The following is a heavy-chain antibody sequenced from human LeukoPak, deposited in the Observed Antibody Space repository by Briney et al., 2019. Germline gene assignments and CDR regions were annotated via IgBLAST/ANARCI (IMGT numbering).Heavy chain of an antibody. D-gene: IGHD3-22*01. CDR3: ARQKDSSGYKYYFDY. CDR2: IYPGDSGT. V-gene: IGHV5-51*01. CDR1: GYSFTSYW. Sequence: GESLKISCKGSGYSFTSYWIGWVRQMPGKGLEWMGIIYPGDSGTRYSPSFQGQVTISADKSISTAYLQWSSLKASDTAMYYCARQKDSSGYKYYFDYWGQGTLVTVSS. J-gene: IGHJ4*02.